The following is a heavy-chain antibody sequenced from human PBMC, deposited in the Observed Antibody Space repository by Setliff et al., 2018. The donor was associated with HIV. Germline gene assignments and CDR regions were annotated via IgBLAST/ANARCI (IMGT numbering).Heavy chain of an antibody. CDR2: ISSSGSTI. V-gene: IGHV3-48*03. D-gene: IGHD5-12*01. CDR1: GFPFSSYE. J-gene: IGHJ6*02. CDR3: ARGSGYDKGAYHYYYGMDV. Sequence: SLKISCAASGFPFSSYEMNWVRQAPGKGLEWVSYISSSGSTIYYADSVKGRFTISRDNTKNSLYLQMNSLRAEDTAVYYCARGSGYDKGAYHYYYGMDVWGQGTTVTVSS.